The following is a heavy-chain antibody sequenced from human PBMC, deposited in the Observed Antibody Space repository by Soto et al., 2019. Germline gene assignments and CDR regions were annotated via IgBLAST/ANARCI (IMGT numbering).Heavy chain of an antibody. CDR3: ARHLSGRNLFGYSSSWPYYFDY. Sequence: SETLSLTCAVSGYSISSGYYWGWIRQPPGKGLEWIGSIYHSGSTYYNPSLKSRVTISVDTSKNQFSLKLSSVTAADTAVYYCARHLSGRNLFGYSSSWPYYFDYWGQETLVTVSS. CDR2: IYHSGST. V-gene: IGHV4-38-2*01. CDR1: GYSISSGYY. J-gene: IGHJ4*02. D-gene: IGHD6-13*01.